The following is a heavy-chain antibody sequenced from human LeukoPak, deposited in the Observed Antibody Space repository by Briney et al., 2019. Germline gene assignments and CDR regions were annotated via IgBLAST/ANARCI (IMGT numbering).Heavy chain of an antibody. V-gene: IGHV3-74*01. CDR3: ARDRLLFPDALDI. D-gene: IGHD2-21*02. Sequence: GGSQRLSCAASGFTFSDYWMHWVRQAPGKGLMWVSTIGLAGEYTTYADSVKGRFTISRDNAKNSLYLQVNSLRAEDTAVYYCARDRLLFPDALDIWGQGTMVTVSS. J-gene: IGHJ3*02. CDR2: IGLAGEYT. CDR1: GFTFSDYW.